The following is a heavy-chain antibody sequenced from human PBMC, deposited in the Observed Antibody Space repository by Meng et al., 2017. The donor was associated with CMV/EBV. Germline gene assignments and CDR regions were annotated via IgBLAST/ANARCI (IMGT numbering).Heavy chain of an antibody. CDR2: IIPIFGTA. D-gene: IGHD5-24*01. CDR3: ARGVIEMATRVGLRY. V-gene: IGHV1-69*12. J-gene: IGHJ4*02. CDR1: GGTFSSYA. Sequence: VQVVQSGAEVKKPGSAVKVSCKASGGTFSSYAISWVRQAPGQGLEWMGGIIPIFGTANYAQKFQGRVTITADESTSTAYMERSSLRSEDTAVYYCARGVIEMATRVGLRYWGQGTLVTVSS.